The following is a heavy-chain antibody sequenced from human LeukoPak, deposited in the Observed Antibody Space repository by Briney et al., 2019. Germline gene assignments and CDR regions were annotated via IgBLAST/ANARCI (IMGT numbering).Heavy chain of an antibody. CDR1: GFAFSRHA. CDR2: ISYDGSNK. D-gene: IGHD4-17*01. V-gene: IGHV3-30-3*01. J-gene: IGHJ3*01. Sequence: GRSLRLSCAASGFAFSRHAMHWVRQAPGKGLEWVAVISYDGSNKDYADSVKGRFTVSRDNSKNTLYLQFSSLRAEDTAVFYCARSAGDPHAFDVWGQGTMAIVSS. CDR3: ARSAGDPHAFDV.